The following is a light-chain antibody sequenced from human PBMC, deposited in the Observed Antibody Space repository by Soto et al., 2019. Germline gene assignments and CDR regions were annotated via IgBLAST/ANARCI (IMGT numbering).Light chain of an antibody. CDR1: SSDVGGYKF. CDR2: DVS. Sequence: QSALTQPPSVSGSPGQSVTISCTGTSSDVGGYKFVSWYQQYPGKAPKLMIYDVSKRPSGVPDRFSGSKSGNTASLTISGLQAEDEADYYCCSCAGFYTAVFGTGTKLTVL. J-gene: IGLJ1*01. V-gene: IGLV2-11*01. CDR3: CSCAGFYTAV.